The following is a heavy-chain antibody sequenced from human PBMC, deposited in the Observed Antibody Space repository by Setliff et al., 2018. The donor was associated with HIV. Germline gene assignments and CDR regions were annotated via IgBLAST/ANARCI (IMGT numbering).Heavy chain of an antibody. V-gene: IGHV4-34*01. CDR3: ARLGSHCKNAFCPPY. D-gene: IGHD2-15*01. Sequence: PSETLSLTCAVYGGSFSGYYWSWLRQPPGKGLEWIGEINHSGRINCNPSLKSRVTVSVDTSKNQFSLKLNSVTAADTAVYYCARLGSHCKNAFCPPYWGQGTLVTVSS. J-gene: IGHJ4*02. CDR1: GGSFSGYY. CDR2: INHSGRI.